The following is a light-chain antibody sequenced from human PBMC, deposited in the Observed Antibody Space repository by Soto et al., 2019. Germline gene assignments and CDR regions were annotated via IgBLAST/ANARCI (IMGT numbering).Light chain of an antibody. CDR3: QQYYSTPMYT. CDR1: QSVLYSSNNKNY. CDR2: WAS. Sequence: DIVMTQSPDPLAVSLGERATINCKSSQSVLYSSNNKNYLAWYQQKPGQPPKLLIYWASTRESRVPDRFSGSGSGTDFTPTISSLQAEDVAVYYCQQYYSTPMYTFGQGTKLEIK. V-gene: IGKV4-1*01. J-gene: IGKJ2*01.